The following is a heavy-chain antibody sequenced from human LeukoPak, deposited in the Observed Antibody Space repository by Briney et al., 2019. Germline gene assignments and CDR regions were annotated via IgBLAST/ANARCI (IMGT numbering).Heavy chain of an antibody. CDR3: AELGITMIGGV. V-gene: IGHV3-30*18. D-gene: IGHD3-10*02. CDR1: GFTFSSYG. J-gene: IGHJ6*04. Sequence: GGSLRLSCAASGFTFSSYGMHWIRQAPGKGLEWLAVISYDGPNKYYADSVKGRFTISRDNSKNTLYLQVNSLRAEDTAVYYCAELGITMIGGVWGKGTTVTISS. CDR2: ISYDGPNK.